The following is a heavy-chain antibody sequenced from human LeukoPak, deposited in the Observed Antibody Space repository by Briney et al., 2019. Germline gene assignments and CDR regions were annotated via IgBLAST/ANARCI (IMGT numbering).Heavy chain of an antibody. Sequence: NPSETLSLTCTVSGYSISSGYYWGWIRQPPGKGLEWIGSIYHSGSTYYNPSLKSRVTLSVDTSKNQFSLKLSSVTAADTAVYYCARGDLWWLRLLVQYAFDIWGQGTMVTVSS. D-gene: IGHD5-12*01. V-gene: IGHV4-38-2*02. CDR2: IYHSGST. CDR3: ARGDLWWLRLLVQYAFDI. J-gene: IGHJ3*02. CDR1: GYSISSGYY.